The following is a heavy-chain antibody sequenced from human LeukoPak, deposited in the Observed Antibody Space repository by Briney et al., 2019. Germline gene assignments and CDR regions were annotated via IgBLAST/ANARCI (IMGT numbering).Heavy chain of an antibody. CDR1: GYTLTELS. Sequence: ASVTVSFTVSGYTLTELSMHWVRQAPGKGLEWMGGFDTEDGETIYAQKFQGRVTMTEDTSTDTAYMDLSSLRSEDTAVYYCATGLTMVRGRLARYYYYYYGMDVWGQGTTVTVAS. J-gene: IGHJ6*02. CDR3: ATGLTMVRGRLARYYYYYYGMDV. CDR2: FDTEDGET. V-gene: IGHV1-24*01. D-gene: IGHD3-10*01.